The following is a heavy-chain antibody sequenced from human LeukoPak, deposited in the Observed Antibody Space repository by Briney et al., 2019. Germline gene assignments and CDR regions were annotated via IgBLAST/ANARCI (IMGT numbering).Heavy chain of an antibody. CDR1: GFPFSNNA. CDR2: LSGSGIST. D-gene: IGHD5-18*01. J-gene: IGHJ5*02. CDR3: ALDRGYSSGTRA. Sequence: GGSLRLSCAASGFPFSNNAMTWVRQAPGKGLEWVSALSGSGISTYYADSVKGRFTISRDNSNNTLFPQMNSLRAEDTAVYYCALDRGYSSGTRAWGQGALVIVSS. V-gene: IGHV3-23*01.